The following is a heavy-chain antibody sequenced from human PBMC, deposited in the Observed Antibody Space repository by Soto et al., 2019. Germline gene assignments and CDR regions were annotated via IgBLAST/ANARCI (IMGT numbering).Heavy chain of an antibody. CDR2: INHSGST. D-gene: IGHD2-15*01. Sequence: SETLSLTCAVYGGSFSGYYWSWIRQPPGKGLEWIGEINHSGSTNYNPSLKSRVTISVDTSKNQFSLKLSSVTAADTAVYYCARGSWGYCSGGSCYSRAYYYYMDVWGKGTTVTVSS. CDR1: GGSFSGYY. J-gene: IGHJ6*03. CDR3: ARGSWGYCSGGSCYSRAYYYYMDV. V-gene: IGHV4-34*01.